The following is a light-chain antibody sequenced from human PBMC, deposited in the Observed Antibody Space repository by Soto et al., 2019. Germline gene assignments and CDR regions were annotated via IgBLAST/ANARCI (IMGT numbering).Light chain of an antibody. V-gene: IGKV1-39*01. CDR3: QQSYTTPYT. CDR2: AAS. J-gene: IGKJ2*01. Sequence: DIQMTQSPSSLSASVGDRVTVTCRAIQSISSYLNWYQQKPGKAPKLLIYAASSLQSGVPSRFSGSGSGTDFTFTISSLQPEDFATYYCQQSYTTPYTFGQGTKLEIK. CDR1: QSISSY.